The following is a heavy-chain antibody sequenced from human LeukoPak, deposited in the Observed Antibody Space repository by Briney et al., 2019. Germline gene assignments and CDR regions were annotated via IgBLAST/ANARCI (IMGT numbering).Heavy chain of an antibody. CDR3: ARELYSNYGLGRFDP. J-gene: IGHJ5*02. CDR2: IYYSGST. Sequence: SETLSLTCTVSGGSISSYYWSWIRQPPGKGLEWIGYIYYSGSTNYNPSLKSRVTISVDTSKNQFSLKLSSVTAADTAVYYCARELYSNYGLGRFDPWGQGTLVTVSS. CDR1: GGSISSYY. D-gene: IGHD4-11*01. V-gene: IGHV4-59*01.